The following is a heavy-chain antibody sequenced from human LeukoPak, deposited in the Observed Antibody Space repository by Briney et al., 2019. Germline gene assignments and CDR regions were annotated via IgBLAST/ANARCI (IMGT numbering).Heavy chain of an antibody. CDR3: ARVIAAGQREFDY. CDR2: INPNSGGT. D-gene: IGHD6-13*01. V-gene: IGHV1-2*02. J-gene: IGHJ4*02. CDR1: GYTFTGYY. Sequence: ASVKVSCKASGYTFTGYYMHWVRQAPGQGLVWMGWINPNSGGTNYAQKFQGRVTMTRDTSISTAYMVLSRLRSDDTAVYYCARVIAAGQREFDYWGQGTLVTVSS.